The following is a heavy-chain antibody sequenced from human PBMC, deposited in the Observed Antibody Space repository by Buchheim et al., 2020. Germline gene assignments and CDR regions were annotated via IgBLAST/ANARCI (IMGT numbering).Heavy chain of an antibody. D-gene: IGHD3-10*01. CDR1: GFTFSSYW. Sequence: EVQLVESGGGLVQPGGSLRLSCAASGFTFSSYWMHWVRQAPGKGLVWVSRINSDGSSTSYVDSVKGRFTISRDNAKNMLYLQMNSLRAEDTAVYYCARDEWFRELQGEYYYGMDVWGQGTT. CDR2: INSDGSST. J-gene: IGHJ6*02. CDR3: ARDEWFRELQGEYYYGMDV. V-gene: IGHV3-74*01.